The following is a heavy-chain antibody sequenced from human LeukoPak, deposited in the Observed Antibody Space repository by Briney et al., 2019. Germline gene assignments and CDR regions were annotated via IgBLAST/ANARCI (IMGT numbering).Heavy chain of an antibody. CDR1: GFTFISYW. J-gene: IGHJ4*02. CDR2: INSDGSST. V-gene: IGHV3-74*01. CDR3: ARESGSGSQIDY. Sequence: GGSLRLSCAASGFTFISYWMHWVRQAPGKGLVRVSRINSDGSSTSYADSVKGRFTISRDNAKNTLYLQMNSLRAEDTAVYYCARESGSGSQIDYWGQGTLATVSS. D-gene: IGHD3-10*01.